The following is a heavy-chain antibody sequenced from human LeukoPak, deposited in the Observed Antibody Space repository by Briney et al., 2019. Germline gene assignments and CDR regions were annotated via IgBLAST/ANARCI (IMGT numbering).Heavy chain of an antibody. J-gene: IGHJ4*02. V-gene: IGHV4-39*07. Sequence: PSETLSLTCTVSGGSISSSSYYWGWLRQPPGKGLEWIGSIYYSGSTYYNPSLKSRVTISVDTSKNQFSLKLSSVTAADTAVYYCARKDSSGYYEFDYWGQGTLVTVSS. D-gene: IGHD3-22*01. CDR2: IYYSGST. CDR1: GGSISSSSYY. CDR3: ARKDSSGYYEFDY.